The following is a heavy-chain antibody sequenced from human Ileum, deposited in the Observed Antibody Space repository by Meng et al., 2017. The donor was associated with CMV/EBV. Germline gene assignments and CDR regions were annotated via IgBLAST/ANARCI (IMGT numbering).Heavy chain of an antibody. J-gene: IGHJ4*02. CDR1: GSSISGSNW. CDR3: ASKWSRFDY. V-gene: IGHV4-4*02. Sequence: LTVAGSGSSISGSNWWSWVRQPPGKGLEWIGEIYHSGSTNYNPSLKSRVTISVDKSKNQFSLKLSSVTAADTAVYYCASKWSRFDYWGQGTLVTVSS. CDR2: IYHSGST. D-gene: IGHD3-3*01.